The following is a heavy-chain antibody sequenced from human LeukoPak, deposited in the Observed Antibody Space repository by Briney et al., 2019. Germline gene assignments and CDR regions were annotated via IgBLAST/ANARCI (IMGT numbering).Heavy chain of an antibody. CDR1: GGSINSSSYY. J-gene: IGHJ4*02. Sequence: SETLSLTCTVSGGSINSSSYYWGWIRQHPGKGLEWIGYIYYSGSTYYNPSLKSRVTISVDTSKNQFSLKLSSVTAADTAVYYCARGSYDILTGSLGSYFDYWGQGTLVTVSS. V-gene: IGHV4-31*03. CDR3: ARGSYDILTGSLGSYFDY. D-gene: IGHD3-9*01. CDR2: IYYSGST.